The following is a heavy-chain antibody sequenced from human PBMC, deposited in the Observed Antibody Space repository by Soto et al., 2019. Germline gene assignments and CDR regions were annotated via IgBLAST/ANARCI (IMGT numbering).Heavy chain of an antibody. D-gene: IGHD3-10*01. Sequence: SQTLSLTCAISVDIVSSNSAAWNCIRQSPSRGLEWLGRTHYRSKWYNDYAVSVESRITINPDTSKNQFSLQLNSVTPEDTAVYYCARGKRQWARYGEFDYWGQGTLVTVSS. CDR2: THYRSKWYN. V-gene: IGHV6-1*01. CDR3: ARGKRQWARYGEFDY. CDR1: VDIVSSNSAA. J-gene: IGHJ4*02.